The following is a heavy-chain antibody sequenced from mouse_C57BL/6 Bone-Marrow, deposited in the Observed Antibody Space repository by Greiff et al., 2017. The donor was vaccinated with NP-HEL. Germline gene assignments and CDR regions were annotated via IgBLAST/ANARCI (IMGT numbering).Heavy chain of an antibody. CDR2: IWSGGST. Sequence: QVQLKESGPGLVQPSQSLSITCTVSGFSLTSYGVHWVRQPPGKGLEWLGVIWSGGSTDYNAAFISRLSISKDNSKSQVFFKMNSLQADDTAIYYCAKNRGYYSNYFDYWGQGTTLTVSS. CDR1: GFSLTSYG. CDR3: AKNRGYYSNYFDY. V-gene: IGHV2-4*01. D-gene: IGHD2-5*01. J-gene: IGHJ2*01.